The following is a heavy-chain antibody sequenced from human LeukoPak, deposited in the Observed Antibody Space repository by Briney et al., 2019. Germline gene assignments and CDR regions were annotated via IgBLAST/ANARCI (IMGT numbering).Heavy chain of an antibody. CDR3: TKDTEGYDTSGYPDAFDI. D-gene: IGHD3-22*01. J-gene: IGHJ3*02. Sequence: GGSLRLSCGASGFTFSSYWMHWVRQGPGKGLEWVSGMSRKSDSTGYADSVKGRFTISRDNAKNSLYLQMNSLGAEDTALYYCTKDTEGYDTSGYPDAFDIWGQGTMVTVSS. CDR2: MSRKSDST. V-gene: IGHV3-9*01. CDR1: GFTFSSYW.